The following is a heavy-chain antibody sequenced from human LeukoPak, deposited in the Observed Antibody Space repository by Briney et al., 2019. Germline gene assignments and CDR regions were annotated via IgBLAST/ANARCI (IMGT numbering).Heavy chain of an antibody. J-gene: IGHJ4*02. CDR3: ASQQNGLFDY. D-gene: IGHD6-13*01. CDR1: GGSISSGSYY. Sequence: PSETLSLTCTVSGGSISSGSYYWSWIRQPVGKGLEWVGRIYTSGSTNYNPSLKSRVTISVDTSKNQFSLKLSSVTAADTAVYYCASQQNGLFDYWGQGTLVTVSS. CDR2: IYTSGST. V-gene: IGHV4-61*02.